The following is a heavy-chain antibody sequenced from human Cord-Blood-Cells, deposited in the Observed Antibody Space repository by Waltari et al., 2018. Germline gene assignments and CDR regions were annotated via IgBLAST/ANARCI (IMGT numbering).Heavy chain of an antibody. CDR1: GGTFSSYA. Sequence: QVQLVQSGAEVKKPGSSVKVSCKASGGTFSSYAFRWVRQAPGQGLEWMGGIIPIFGTANYAQKFQGRVTITADESTSTAYMELSSLRSEDTAVYYCARDRHGYYDSSGYYYFDYWGQGTLVTVSS. CDR3: ARDRHGYYDSSGYYYFDY. J-gene: IGHJ4*02. D-gene: IGHD3-22*01. CDR2: IIPIFGTA. V-gene: IGHV1-69*01.